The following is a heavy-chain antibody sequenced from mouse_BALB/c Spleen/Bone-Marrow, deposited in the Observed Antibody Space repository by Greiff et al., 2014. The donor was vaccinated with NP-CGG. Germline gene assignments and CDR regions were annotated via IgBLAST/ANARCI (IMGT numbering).Heavy chain of an antibody. CDR2: IIPSSGYT. CDR3: TIRYYAMDY. Sequence: QVQLKESGAELARPGASVKMSCQASDYTFTRYTMHWEKQRPGQGLEWIGYIIPSSGYTNYNQKFKDKATLTADKSSSTAYMQLSSLTSEDSAVYYCTIRYYAMDYWGQGTSVTVSS. CDR1: DYTFTRYT. V-gene: IGHV1-4*01. D-gene: IGHD1-1*01. J-gene: IGHJ4*01.